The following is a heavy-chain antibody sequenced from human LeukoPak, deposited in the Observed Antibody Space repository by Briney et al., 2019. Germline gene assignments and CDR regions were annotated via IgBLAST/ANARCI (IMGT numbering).Heavy chain of an antibody. CDR3: ARQNMRWGYTTGPFDI. V-gene: IGHV4-34*01. J-gene: IGHJ3*02. D-gene: IGHD1-1*01. CDR1: GVSFSDYY. Sequence: SETLSLTCAVYGVSFSDYYWSWLRQPPGKGLEWIGEINHSGSTNYNPSLKSRVTISVDTSKNQFSLKLSSVTAADTAVYYCARQNMRWGYTTGPFDIWGQGTMVTVSS. CDR2: INHSGST.